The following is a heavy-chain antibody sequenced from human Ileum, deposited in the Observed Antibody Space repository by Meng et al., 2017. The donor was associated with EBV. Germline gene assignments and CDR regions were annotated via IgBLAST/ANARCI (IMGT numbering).Heavy chain of an antibody. J-gene: IGHJ4*02. V-gene: IGHV4-61*03. Sequence: QVQLQESGPGRVKPSETLSLTCTVSGGYVATTSDNWSWLRQPPGKGLEWIGYIDYSGSAKYNPSLQSRVDMSVDTSKNHFSLKLRSVTAADTGLYCCARGSTFILVDWGQGTLVTVSS. CDR3: ARGSTFILVD. CDR2: IDYSGSA. D-gene: IGHD3-22*01. CDR1: GGYVATTSDN.